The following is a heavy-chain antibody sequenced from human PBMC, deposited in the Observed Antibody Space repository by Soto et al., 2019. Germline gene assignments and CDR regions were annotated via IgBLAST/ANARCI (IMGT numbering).Heavy chain of an antibody. CDR1: GFTFSDHY. V-gene: IGHV3-72*01. CDR2: IRNKANSYTT. CDR3: ATGSGADYPFDI. J-gene: IGHJ3*02. D-gene: IGHD3-3*01. Sequence: EVQLVESGGGLVQPGGSMRLSCAVSGFTFSDHYMDWVRQAPGKGLEWVGHIRNKANSYTTEYAASVRGRFTISRDDSKNSLYLHMNSLITEDTAVYYCATGSGADYPFDIWGQWTMVTVSS.